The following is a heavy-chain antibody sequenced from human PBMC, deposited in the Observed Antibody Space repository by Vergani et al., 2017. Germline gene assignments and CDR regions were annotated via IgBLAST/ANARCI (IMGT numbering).Heavy chain of an antibody. CDR1: GYSFTSYW. CDR3: ARPKTGGWHPAPGNWYFDL. D-gene: IGHD1-1*01. CDR2: IYPGDSDT. V-gene: IGHV5-51*03. J-gene: IGHJ2*01. Sequence: EVQLVQSGAEVKKPGESLKISCKGSGYSFTSYWIGWVRQMPGKGLEWMGIIYPGDSDTRYSPSFQGQVTISADKSISTAYLQWSILKASDTAMYYGARPKTGGWHPAPGNWYFDLWGRGTLVTVSS.